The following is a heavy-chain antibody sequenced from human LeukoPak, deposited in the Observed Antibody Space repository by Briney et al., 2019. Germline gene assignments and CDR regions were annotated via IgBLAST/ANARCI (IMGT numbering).Heavy chain of an antibody. CDR3: ARPHIVVVVAAANWFDP. CDR1: GFTFSSYA. V-gene: IGHV3-30-3*01. J-gene: IGHJ5*02. CDR2: ISYDGSNK. D-gene: IGHD2-15*01. Sequence: GGSLRLSCAASGFTFSSYAMSWVRQAPGKGLEWVAVISYDGSNKYYADSVKGRFTISRDNSKNTLYLQMNSLRAEDTAVYYCARPHIVVVVAAANWFDPWGQGTLVTVSS.